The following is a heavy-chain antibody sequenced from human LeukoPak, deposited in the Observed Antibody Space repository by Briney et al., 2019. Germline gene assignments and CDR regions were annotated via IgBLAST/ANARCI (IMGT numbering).Heavy chain of an antibody. CDR1: GYTFTSYD. CDR3: ARGLARTSMVTRGGVRFDY. D-gene: IGHD5-18*01. V-gene: IGHV1-8*01. CDR2: MNPNSGNT. J-gene: IGHJ4*02. Sequence: GASVKVPCKASGYTFTSYDINWVRQATGQGLEWMGWMNPNSGNTGYAQKFQGRVTMTRNTSISTAYMELSSLRSEDTAVYYCARGLARTSMVTRGGVRFDYWGQGTLVTVSS.